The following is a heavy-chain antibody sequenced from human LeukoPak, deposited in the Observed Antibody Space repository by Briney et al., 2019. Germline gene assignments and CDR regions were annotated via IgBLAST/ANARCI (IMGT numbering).Heavy chain of an antibody. J-gene: IGHJ5*02. CDR1: GFTFDDYA. CDR3: AKDLGPSGAAWFDP. D-gene: IGHD2-15*01. CDR2: ISGGGGST. Sequence: QPGGSLRLSCAASGFTFDDYAMHWVRQAPGKGLEWVSLISGGGGSTYYAESVKGRFTISRDNNKNSLYLQLNSLRTEDTAFYYCAKDLGPSGAAWFDPWGQGTLVTVSS. V-gene: IGHV3-43*02.